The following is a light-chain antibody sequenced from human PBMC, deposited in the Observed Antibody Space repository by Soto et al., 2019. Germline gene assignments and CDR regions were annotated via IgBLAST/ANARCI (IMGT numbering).Light chain of an antibody. J-gene: IGKJ2*01. Sequence: DIVMTQSPDFLAVSLGERATITCKSRQNVLYRSSNKSYLAWYQQRPGQPPRLLLYWASTREAGVPDRFIGSGSETDFTLTISSLQAGDEAIYHCQQYYNTPYTFGQGNTLEIK. CDR2: WAS. CDR1: QNVLYRSSNKSY. CDR3: QQYYNTPYT. V-gene: IGKV4-1*01.